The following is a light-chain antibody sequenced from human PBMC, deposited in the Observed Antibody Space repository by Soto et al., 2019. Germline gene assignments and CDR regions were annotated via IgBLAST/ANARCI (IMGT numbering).Light chain of an antibody. CDR2: AAS. V-gene: IGKV1-39*01. CDR1: QSISSY. J-gene: IGKJ4*01. CDR3: QESYSRPLS. Sequence: DTRMTQSPPSLSASRVDRATXSCRASQSISSYVNWYQEKPGKAHKLLIYAASSWKSGVTSRFSGSGSGTDFTLTISSLQPEDFAAYYCQESYSRPLSFGGGTKVDI.